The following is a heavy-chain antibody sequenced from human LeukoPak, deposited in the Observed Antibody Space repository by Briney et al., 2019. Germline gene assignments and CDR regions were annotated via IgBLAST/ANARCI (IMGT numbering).Heavy chain of an antibody. CDR2: MNPNSGNT. J-gene: IGHJ6*03. Sequence: ASVKVSCKASGYTFTSYDINWVRQATGQGLEWMGWMNPNSGNTGYAQKFQGRVTMTRNTSISTAYMELSSLRSEDTAVYYCARDARIAAAYQPVGEDYMDVWGKGTTVPVSS. CDR1: GYTFTSYD. D-gene: IGHD6-13*01. CDR3: ARDARIAAAYQPVGEDYMDV. V-gene: IGHV1-8*01.